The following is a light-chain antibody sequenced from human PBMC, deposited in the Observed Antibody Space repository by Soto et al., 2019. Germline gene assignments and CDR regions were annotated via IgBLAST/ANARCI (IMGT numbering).Light chain of an antibody. V-gene: IGKV2-28*01. CDR2: LGS. J-gene: IGKJ4*01. Sequence: DILMTQSPLSLPVNPGEPASISCRSSQSLLHRNGYNCLAWSLQKPGQSPQLLIYLGSNRASGVPDRFSGSGLATDFTLKISRVEAEDVRVYYCMQGQETHLTFGGGPRVEIK. CDR1: QSLLHRNGYNC. CDR3: MQGQETHLT.